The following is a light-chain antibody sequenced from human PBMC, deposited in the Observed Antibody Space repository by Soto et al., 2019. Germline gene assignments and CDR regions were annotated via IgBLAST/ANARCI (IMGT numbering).Light chain of an antibody. CDR3: TSYTPSATWV. J-gene: IGLJ3*02. Sequence: QSALTQPASVSGAPGQSITVSCTGTSSDIGASHDVSWYQQHPGTAPKLIISEVSNRPSGVSIRVSGSKSGSTASLTISGLQDEDEADYYSTSYTPSATWVFGGGTKLTVL. CDR2: EVS. CDR1: SSDIGASHD. V-gene: IGLV2-14*01.